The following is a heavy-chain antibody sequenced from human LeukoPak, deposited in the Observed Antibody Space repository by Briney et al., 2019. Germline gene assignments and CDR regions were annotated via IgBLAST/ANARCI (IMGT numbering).Heavy chain of an antibody. CDR2: IIPIFGTA. CDR3: ARRSLSRYCSGGSCYGTYYFDY. V-gene: IGHV1-69*06. J-gene: IGHJ4*02. Sequence: SVKVSCKASGGTFSSYAISWVRQAPGQGLEWMGGIIPIFGTANYAQKFQGRVTITADKSTSTAYMELSSLRSEDTAVYYCARRSLSRYCSGGSCYGTYYFDYWGQGTLVTVSS. CDR1: GGTFSSYA. D-gene: IGHD2-15*01.